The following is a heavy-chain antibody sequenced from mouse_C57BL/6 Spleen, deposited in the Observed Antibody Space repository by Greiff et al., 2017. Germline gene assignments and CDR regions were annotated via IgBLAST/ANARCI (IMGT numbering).Heavy chain of an antibody. CDR2: IYPGDGDT. J-gene: IGHJ3*01. D-gene: IGHD1-1*01. CDR1: GYAFSSYW. V-gene: IGHV1-80*01. CDR3: ARDGDYGSCAY. Sequence: QVQLQQSGAELVKPGASVKISCKASGYAFSSYWMHWVKQRPGQGLEWIGQIYPGDGDTNYNGKFKGKATLTADKSSSTAYMQLSSLTSEDSAVSFWARDGDYGSCAYWGAETLVTVSA.